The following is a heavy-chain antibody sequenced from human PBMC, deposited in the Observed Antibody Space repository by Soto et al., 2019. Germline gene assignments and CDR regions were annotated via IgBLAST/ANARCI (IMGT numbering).Heavy chain of an antibody. CDR3: ARSRYTSGWWTPPFDY. J-gene: IGHJ4*02. CDR2: IYYSGST. D-gene: IGHD6-19*01. V-gene: IGHV4-59*01. CDR1: GGSISSYY. Sequence: QVQLQESGPGLVKPSESLSLTCAVSGGSISSYYWSWIRQPPGKGLEWIGYIYYSGSTSYNPSLKSRVTISVDTSKNQFSLKLTSVTAADTAVYYCARSRYTSGWWTPPFDYWGQGTLVTVSS.